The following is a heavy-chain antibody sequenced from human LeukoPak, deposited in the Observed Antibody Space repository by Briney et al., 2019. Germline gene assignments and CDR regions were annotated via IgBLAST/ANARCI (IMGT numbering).Heavy chain of an antibody. Sequence: GASVKVSCKASGYTFTGYYMHWVRQAPGQGLEWLGWLNPNSGGTKYAQKFQGRVTMTRDTSIRTAYMELSGIKSDDQAVDYCAGGHGDYVQYSWFDPWGQGTLVNGSS. V-gene: IGHV1-2*02. CDR3: AGGHGDYVQYSWFDP. CDR1: GYTFTGYY. J-gene: IGHJ5*01. CDR2: LNPNSGGT. D-gene: IGHD4-17*01.